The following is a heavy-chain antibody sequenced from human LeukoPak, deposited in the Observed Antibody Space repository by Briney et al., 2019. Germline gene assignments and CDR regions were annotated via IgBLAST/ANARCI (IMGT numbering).Heavy chain of an antibody. D-gene: IGHD3-10*01. J-gene: IGHJ4*02. CDR2: INPSGGST. Sequence: ASVKVSCKASGYSFTGHYIHWVRQAPGQGLEWMGIINPSGGSTSYAQKFQGRVTMTRDMSTSTVYMELSSLRSEDTAVYCCARDLPGSDGDYYGSGTGYWGQGTLVTVSS. CDR1: GYSFTGHY. CDR3: ARDLPGSDGDYYGSGTGY. V-gene: IGHV1-46*01.